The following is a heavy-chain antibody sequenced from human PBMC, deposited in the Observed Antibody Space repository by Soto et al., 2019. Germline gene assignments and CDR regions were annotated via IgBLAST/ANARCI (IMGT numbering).Heavy chain of an antibody. Sequence: SETLSLTCTVSGGSISSYYWSWIRQPPGKGLEWIGYIYYSGSTNYNPSLKSRVTISVDTSKNQFSLKLSSVTAADTAVYYCARAMGIAYYYGMDVWGQGTTVTVSS. CDR1: GGSISSYY. J-gene: IGHJ6*02. V-gene: IGHV4-59*01. CDR3: ARAMGIAYYYGMDV. D-gene: IGHD6-13*01. CDR2: IYYSGST.